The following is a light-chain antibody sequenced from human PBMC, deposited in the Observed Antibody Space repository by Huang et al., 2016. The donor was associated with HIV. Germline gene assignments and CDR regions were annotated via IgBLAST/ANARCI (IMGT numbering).Light chain of an antibody. V-gene: IGKV1-39*01. CDR3: QQTYTFPA. CDR1: QTITTY. J-gene: IGKJ1*01. Sequence: DIQLTQSPSSLSASVGDRVTITCRASQTITTYLNWYQQKPGKAPHLLIYGASNLQIGVPSRFSGSGSGTDFTLIISGLQPEDFATYYCQQTYTFPAFGRGTKVEIK. CDR2: GAS.